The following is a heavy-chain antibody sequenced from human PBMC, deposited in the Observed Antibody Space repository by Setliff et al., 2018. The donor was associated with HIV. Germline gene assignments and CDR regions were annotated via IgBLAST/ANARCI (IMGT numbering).Heavy chain of an antibody. CDR2: IYTSGST. J-gene: IGHJ4*02. CDR1: GGSISSYY. Sequence: SETLSLTCTGSGGSISSYYWSWIRQPPGKGLEGIGYIYTSGSTNYNPSLKSRVTISLDTYKNPFSLKLSSVTAADTAVYDCARLIHTGLLYFDYWGPGMLVTAPQ. V-gene: IGHV4-4*09. CDR3: ARLIHTGLLYFDY. D-gene: IGHD2-8*02.